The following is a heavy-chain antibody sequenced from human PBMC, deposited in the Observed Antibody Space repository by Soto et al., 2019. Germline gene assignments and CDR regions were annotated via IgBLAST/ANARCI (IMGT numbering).Heavy chain of an antibody. CDR2: IIPIFGTA. CDR1: GGTFSSYA. J-gene: IGHJ4*02. Sequence: QVQLVQSGAEVKKPGSSVKVSCKASGGTFSSYAISWVRQAPGQGLEWMGGIIPIFGTANYAQKFQGRVTITADESTSTAYMELSSLRSEDTAVYYCVAGVVVAATLSYYFDYWGQGTLVTVSS. D-gene: IGHD2-15*01. CDR3: VAGVVVAATLSYYFDY. V-gene: IGHV1-69*12.